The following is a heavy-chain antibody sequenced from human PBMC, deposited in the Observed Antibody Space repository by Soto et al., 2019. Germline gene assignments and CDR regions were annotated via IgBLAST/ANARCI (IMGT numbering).Heavy chain of an antibody. CDR1: GGSFCGYY. D-gene: IGHD2-15*01. V-gene: IGHV4-34*01. CDR3: ARGTCSGGSCYFGYRVPYMDV. J-gene: IGHJ6*03. CDR2: INHSGST. Sequence: ASDTLSLSCAVYGGSFCGYYWSWIRQPPGKGLEWIGEINHSGSTNYNPSLKSRVTISVDTSKNQFSLKLSSVTAADTAVYYCARGTCSGGSCYFGYRVPYMDVWGKGTTVTVSS.